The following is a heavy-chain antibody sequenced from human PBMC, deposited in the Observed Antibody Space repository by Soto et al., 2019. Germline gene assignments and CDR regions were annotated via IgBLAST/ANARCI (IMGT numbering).Heavy chain of an antibody. V-gene: IGHV4-34*01. CDR3: ARSWTGVGATTPFDY. Sequence: SETLSLTCAVYGGSFSGYYWSWIRQPPGKGLEWIGEINHSGSTNYNPSLKSRVTISVDTSKNQFSLKLSSVTAADTAVYYCARSWTGVGATTPFDYWGQGTLVTVSS. CDR2: INHSGST. J-gene: IGHJ4*02. CDR1: GGSFSGYY. D-gene: IGHD1-26*01.